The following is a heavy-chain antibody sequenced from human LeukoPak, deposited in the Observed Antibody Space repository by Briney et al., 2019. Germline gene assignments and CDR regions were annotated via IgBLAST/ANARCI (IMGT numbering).Heavy chain of an antibody. Sequence: SETLSLTCAVYGGSFSGYYWSWIRQPPGKGLEWIGEINHSGSTNYNPSLKSRVTISVDTSKNQSSLKLSSVTAADTAVYYCARDFFGQQLAFYYYYGMDVWGQGTTVTVSS. CDR2: INHSGST. V-gene: IGHV4-34*01. J-gene: IGHJ6*02. CDR1: GGSFSGYY. D-gene: IGHD6-13*01. CDR3: ARDFFGQQLAFYYYYGMDV.